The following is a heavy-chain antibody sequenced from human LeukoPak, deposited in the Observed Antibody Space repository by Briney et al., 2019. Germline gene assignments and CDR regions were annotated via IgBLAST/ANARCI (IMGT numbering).Heavy chain of an antibody. J-gene: IGHJ5*02. D-gene: IGHD3-22*01. V-gene: IGHV1-46*01. CDR3: ARTYYYDIAVAGSWFDP. Sequence: ASVKVSCKASGYTFTSYYMHWVRQAPGQGLEWMGIINPSGGSTSYAQKFQGRVTMTRDMSTSTVYMELSSLRSEDTAVYYCARTYYYDIAVAGSWFDPWGQGTLVTVSS. CDR1: GYTFTSYY. CDR2: INPSGGST.